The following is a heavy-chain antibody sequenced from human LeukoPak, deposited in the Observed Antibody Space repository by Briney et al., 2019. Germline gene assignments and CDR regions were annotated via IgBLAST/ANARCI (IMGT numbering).Heavy chain of an antibody. J-gene: IGHJ5*02. CDR3: ARDRLVYHP. V-gene: IGHV4-59*01. Sequence: SETLSLTCTVSGGSISSYYWSWIRQPPGKGLEWIGYIYYSGSTNYNPSLKSRVTISVDTSKNQFSLKLNSVTPADTDVYYCARDRLVYHPWGQGTLVTVSS. CDR2: IYYSGST. CDR1: GGSISSYY. D-gene: IGHD2-21*01.